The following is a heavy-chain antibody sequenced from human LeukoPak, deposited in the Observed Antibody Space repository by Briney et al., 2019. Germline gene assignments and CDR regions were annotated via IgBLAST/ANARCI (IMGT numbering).Heavy chain of an antibody. J-gene: IGHJ4*02. V-gene: IGHV3-23*01. CDR3: AVQPPFDY. Sequence: ETLSLTCTVSGGSISSYYWSWVRQAPGKGLEWVSAISGSGGSTYYADSVKGRFTISRDNSKNTLYLQMNSLRAEDTAVYYCAVQPPFDYWGQGTLVTVSS. CDR1: GGSISSYY. CDR2: ISGSGGST. D-gene: IGHD1-14*01.